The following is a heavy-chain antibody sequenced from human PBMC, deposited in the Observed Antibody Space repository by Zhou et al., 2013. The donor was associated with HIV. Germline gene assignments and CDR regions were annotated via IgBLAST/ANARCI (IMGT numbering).Heavy chain of an antibody. J-gene: IGHJ3*02. V-gene: IGHV1-18*01. D-gene: IGHD3-22*01. CDR2: ISAYNGNT. CDR3: ARDHRYYDSSGYYEGAFDI. CDR1: GYTFTSYG. Sequence: QVQLVQSGAEVKKPGASVKVSCKASGYTFTSYGISWVRQAPGQGLEWMGWISAYNGNTNYAQKLQGRVTMTTDTSTSTAYMELRSLRSDDTAVYYCARDHRYYDSSGYYEGAFDIWGQGTMVTVSS.